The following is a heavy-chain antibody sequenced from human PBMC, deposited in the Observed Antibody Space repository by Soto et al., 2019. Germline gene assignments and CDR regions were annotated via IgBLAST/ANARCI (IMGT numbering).Heavy chain of an antibody. CDR2: ISSDGSNR. D-gene: IGHD3-9*01. J-gene: IGHJ4*02. V-gene: IGHV3-30-3*01. CDR1: GFTFSDYA. Sequence: LRLSCAASGFTFSDYALHWVRQAPGKGLEWVTVISSDGSNRYYADSVKGRFTISRDNSKNTLYLQMNSLRAEDTAIYICAHLAGLAHTDDFWGQGTPVTVS. CDR3: AHLAGLAHTDDF.